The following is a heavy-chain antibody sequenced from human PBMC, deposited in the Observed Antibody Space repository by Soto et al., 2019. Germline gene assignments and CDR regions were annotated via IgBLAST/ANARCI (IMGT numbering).Heavy chain of an antibody. Sequence: NPSETLSLTCTVSGGSISSSSYYWGWIRQPPGKGLEWIGSIYYSGSTYYNPSLKSRVTISVDTSKNQFSLKLSSVTAADTAVYYCARHYGLWLLNFDYWGQGTLVTVSS. V-gene: IGHV4-39*01. CDR1: GGSISSSSYY. CDR3: ARHYGLWLLNFDY. J-gene: IGHJ4*02. D-gene: IGHD3-22*01. CDR2: IYYSGST.